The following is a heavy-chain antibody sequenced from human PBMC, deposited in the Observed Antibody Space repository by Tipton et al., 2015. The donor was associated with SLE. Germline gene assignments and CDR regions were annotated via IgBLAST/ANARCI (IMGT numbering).Heavy chain of an antibody. CDR1: GYTFTSND. CDR2: MIPNSGNT. D-gene: IGHD2-2*01. Sequence: QLVQSGAEVKKPGASVKVSCKASGYTFTSNDIVWVRQAPGQGLEWMGWMIPNSGNTASAQKFQGRVTMTRDTSISTAYMELSRLRSDDTDVYYCERECSSTPLIDYFDCWGQGNLVTVAS. V-gene: IGHV1-8*01. CDR3: ERECSSTPLIDYFDC. J-gene: IGHJ4*02.